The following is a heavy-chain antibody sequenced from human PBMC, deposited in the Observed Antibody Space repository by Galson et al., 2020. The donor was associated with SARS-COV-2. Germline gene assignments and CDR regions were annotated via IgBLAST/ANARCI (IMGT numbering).Heavy chain of an antibody. CDR3: TRGSSSSPFCHCDH. D-gene: IGHD2-2*01. CDR2: INHNSGDT. Sequence: ASVKVSCKDSGYNFSGNYMHWVRLAPGQGLERMGRINHNSGDTDVAQKFQGRVTTTTDTSLTTAYMELSRLTSDDTCVYYCTRGSSSSPFCHCDHWGYGTRVTVSS. CDR1: GYNFSGNY. V-gene: IGHV1-2*05. J-gene: IGHJ4*01.